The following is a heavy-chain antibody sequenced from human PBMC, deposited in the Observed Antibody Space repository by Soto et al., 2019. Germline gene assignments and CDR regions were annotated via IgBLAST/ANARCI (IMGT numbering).Heavy chain of an antibody. CDR3: ASPYGSPGPYFGFYA. V-gene: IGHV5-51*01. Sequence: GESLTISCKGSGYSFTSYWINWVRQMPGKGLEWMGIIYPGDSDTRYSPSFQGQVTISADKSIDTAYLQWRSLKASDTAVYYCASPYGSPGPYFGFYAWGQGTTVTVYS. CDR2: IYPGDSDT. J-gene: IGHJ6*02. D-gene: IGHD6-13*01. CDR1: GYSFTSYW.